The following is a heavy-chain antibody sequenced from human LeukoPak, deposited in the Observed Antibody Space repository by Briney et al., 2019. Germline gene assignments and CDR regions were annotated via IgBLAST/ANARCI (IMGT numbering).Heavy chain of an antibody. D-gene: IGHD2-8*02. CDR1: GFTFGSYG. V-gene: IGHV3-30*02. CDR2: IRYDGSNK. Sequence: PGGSLRLSCAASGFTFGSYGMHWVRQAPGKGLEWVAFIRYDGSNKYYADSVRGRFTISRDNSKSTLSLQMNSLRAEDTAIYYCATYRQVLLPFESWGQGTLVTVSS. CDR3: ATYRQVLLPFES. J-gene: IGHJ4*02.